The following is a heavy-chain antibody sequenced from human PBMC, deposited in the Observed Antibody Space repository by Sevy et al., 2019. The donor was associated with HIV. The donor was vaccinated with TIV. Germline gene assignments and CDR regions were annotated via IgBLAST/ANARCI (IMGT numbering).Heavy chain of an antibody. CDR3: ARGGYYYDNAAYYALDS. Sequence: GGSLRLSCAATGFTFSNYAMHWVRQAPGKGMEWVAIIWSDGAYQYHGDSVKGRLTISRDNSKNKLYLQMNNVRVEDTAVYYCARGGYYYDNAAYYALDSWGQGTLVTVSS. V-gene: IGHV3-33*01. D-gene: IGHD3-22*01. CDR1: GFTFSNYA. CDR2: IWSDGAYQ. J-gene: IGHJ4*02.